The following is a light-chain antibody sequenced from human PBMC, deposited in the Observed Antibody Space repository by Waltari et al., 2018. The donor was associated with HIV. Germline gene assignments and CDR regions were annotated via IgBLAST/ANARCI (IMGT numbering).Light chain of an antibody. CDR3: QQYNNWPYT. CDR2: GAS. Sequence: EIVMTQSPATLSVSPGERATLPCRASQSISSNLAWYQQKPGQAPRLLIYGASTRATGIPARFSGSGSGTEFTLTISSLQSEDFAVYYCQQYNNWPYTFGQGTELEIK. J-gene: IGKJ2*01. V-gene: IGKV3-15*01. CDR1: QSISSN.